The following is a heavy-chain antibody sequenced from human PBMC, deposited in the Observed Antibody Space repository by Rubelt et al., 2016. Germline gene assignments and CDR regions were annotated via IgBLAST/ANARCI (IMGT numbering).Heavy chain of an antibody. CDR3: ARGDGYSLGDFDY. Sequence: QVQLVQSGAEVKKPGASVKVSCKASGYTFTSYYMHWVRQAPGQGLEWMGIINPSGGSTSYPANLQGRVTMTRDTSTSTVYMGLSSLTSEDAAVYYCARGDGYSLGDFDYWGQGTLVTVSS. CDR1: GYTFTSYY. D-gene: IGHD5-24*01. J-gene: IGHJ4*02. CDR2: INPSGGST. V-gene: IGHV1-46*01.